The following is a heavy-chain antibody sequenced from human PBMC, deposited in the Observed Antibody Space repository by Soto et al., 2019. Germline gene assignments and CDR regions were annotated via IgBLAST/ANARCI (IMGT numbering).Heavy chain of an antibody. CDR2: IKQDGSEK. D-gene: IGHD2-15*01. V-gene: IGHV3-7*01. Sequence: GGSLSLSCAASGFTFSSYWMSWVRQAPGKGLEWVANIKQDGSEKYYVDSVKGRFTISRDNAKNSLYLQMNSLRAEDTAVYYCARDACSGGSCYLLDYWGQGTLVTVSS. J-gene: IGHJ4*02. CDR3: ARDACSGGSCYLLDY. CDR1: GFTFSSYW.